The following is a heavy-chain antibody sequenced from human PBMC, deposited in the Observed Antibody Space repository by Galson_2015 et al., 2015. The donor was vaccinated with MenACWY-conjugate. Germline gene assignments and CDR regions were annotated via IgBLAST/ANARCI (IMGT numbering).Heavy chain of an antibody. D-gene: IGHD1-1*01. V-gene: IGHV3-74*01. CDR2: IKADGSFS. CDR1: GFTFNNYW. Sequence: SLRLSCAASGFTFNNYWMHWVRQPPGKGLEWISYIKADGSFSNYADSVKGRFTISTDNAKNMVYLQMDGLGDEDTAVYFCARDNNWSFDSSGPGTLVPVSS. CDR3: ARDNNWSFDS. J-gene: IGHJ4*02.